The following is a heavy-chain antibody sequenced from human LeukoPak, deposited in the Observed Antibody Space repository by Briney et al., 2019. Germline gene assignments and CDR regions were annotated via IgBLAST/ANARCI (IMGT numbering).Heavy chain of an antibody. Sequence: ASVKVSCKTSGYTFTGYYMHWVRQAPGQGLEWMGWINPNSGGTNYAQKFQGRVTMTRDTSISTAYMELSRLRSDDTAVYYCAREPLVVNYDNSGEPNVFDIWGQGTMVTVSS. CDR3: AREPLVVNYDNSGEPNVFDI. CDR2: INPNSGGT. V-gene: IGHV1-2*02. CDR1: GYTFTGYY. D-gene: IGHD3-22*01. J-gene: IGHJ3*02.